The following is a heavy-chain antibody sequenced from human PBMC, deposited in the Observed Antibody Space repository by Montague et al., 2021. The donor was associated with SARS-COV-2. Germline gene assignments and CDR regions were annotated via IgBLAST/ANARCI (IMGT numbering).Heavy chain of an antibody. CDR3: ARHMWHLPVSDTGANWFDP. D-gene: IGHD2-21*01. V-gene: IGHV4-39*01. CDR1: GASISTSTDH. CDR2: FSYSDST. J-gene: IGHJ5*02. Sequence: SETLSLTCSVSGASISTSTDHWAWIRQSPGKGLEWVGSFSYSDSTNYNLSLRSRVTISVDSYKNQFALKPNTVTAADTALYYCARHMWHLPVSDTGANWFDPWGQGTLVTVSS.